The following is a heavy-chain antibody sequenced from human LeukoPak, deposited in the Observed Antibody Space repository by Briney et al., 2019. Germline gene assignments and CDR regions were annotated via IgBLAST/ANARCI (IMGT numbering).Heavy chain of an antibody. Sequence: GGSLRLSCAASGFTFSSYSMNWVRQAPGKGLEWVSCISSSSSTIYYADSVKGRFTISRDNAKNSLYLQMDSLRAEDTAVYYCARDQNFYGSGRGFDPWGQGTLVTVSS. CDR2: ISSSSSTI. CDR3: ARDQNFYGSGRGFDP. J-gene: IGHJ5*02. CDR1: GFTFSSYS. V-gene: IGHV3-48*04. D-gene: IGHD3-10*01.